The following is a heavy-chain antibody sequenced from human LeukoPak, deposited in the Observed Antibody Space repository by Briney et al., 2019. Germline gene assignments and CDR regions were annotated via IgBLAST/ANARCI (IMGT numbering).Heavy chain of an antibody. CDR2: ISSSSSYI. Sequence: GGSLRLSCAASGFTFSSHSMNWVRQAPGKGLEWVSSISSSSSYIYYADSVKGRFTISRDNAKNSLYLQMNSLRAEDTAVYYCARDRRVGATKSDAFDIWGQGTMVTVSS. D-gene: IGHD1-26*01. CDR3: ARDRRVGATKSDAFDI. CDR1: GFTFSSHS. J-gene: IGHJ3*02. V-gene: IGHV3-21*01.